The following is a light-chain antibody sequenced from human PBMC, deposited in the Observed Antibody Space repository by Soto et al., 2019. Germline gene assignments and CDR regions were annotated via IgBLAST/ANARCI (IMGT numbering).Light chain of an antibody. Sequence: QSALTQPASVSGSPGQSIAISCTGTSTDVGGYNYVSWYQHHPGKAPKLLIYEVSNRPSGVSDRFSGAKSGNTASLTISGLQAEDEADYYCSSYRSDSTLVFGGGTKVTVL. J-gene: IGLJ3*02. CDR1: STDVGGYNY. CDR2: EVS. V-gene: IGLV2-14*01. CDR3: SSYRSDSTLV.